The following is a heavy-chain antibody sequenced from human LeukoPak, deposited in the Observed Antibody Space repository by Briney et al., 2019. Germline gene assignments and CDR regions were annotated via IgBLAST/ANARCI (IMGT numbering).Heavy chain of an antibody. D-gene: IGHD3-10*01. CDR1: GFTFSSYE. V-gene: IGHV3-48*03. J-gene: IGHJ4*02. CDR2: ISSSSSTI. Sequence: PGGSLRLSRAASGFTFSSYEMNWVRQAPGKGLEWVSYISSSSSTIYYADSVKGRFTISRDNAKNSLYLQMNSLRAEDTAVYYCARGDGSGSYRFSYWGQGTLVTVSS. CDR3: ARGDGSGSYRFSY.